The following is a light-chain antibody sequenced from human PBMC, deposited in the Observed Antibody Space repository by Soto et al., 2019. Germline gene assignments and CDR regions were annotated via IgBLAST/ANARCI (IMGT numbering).Light chain of an antibody. CDR1: SSDVGGCNY. Sequence: QSALTQPASVSGSPGQSITISCTGTSSDVGGCNYVSWYQQRPGKAPILMIYDVSYRPSGISNRFSGSKSGNTASLTISGLQAEDEADYYCSSYTSTSVVFGGGTKLTVL. CDR3: SSYTSTSVV. V-gene: IGLV2-14*01. J-gene: IGLJ2*01. CDR2: DVS.